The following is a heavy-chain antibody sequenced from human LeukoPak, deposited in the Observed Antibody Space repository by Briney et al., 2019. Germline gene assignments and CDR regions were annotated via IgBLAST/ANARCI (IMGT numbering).Heavy chain of an antibody. D-gene: IGHD2-15*01. J-gene: IGHJ4*02. Sequence: GGSLRLSCAASGFTFDDYAMHWVRQAPGKGLEWVSGISWNSGSIAYADSVKGRFTISRDNAKNSLYLQMNSLRAEDTAVYYCATRIKAATPFDYWGQGTLVTVSS. CDR3: ATRIKAATPFDY. CDR2: ISWNSGSI. V-gene: IGHV3-9*01. CDR1: GFTFDDYA.